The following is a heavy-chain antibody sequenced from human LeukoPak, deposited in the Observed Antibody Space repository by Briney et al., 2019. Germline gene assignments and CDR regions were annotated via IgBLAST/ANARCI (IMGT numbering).Heavy chain of an antibody. CDR1: GYSFTSYW. CDR2: IYPGDSDT. Sequence: GESLKISWKGSGYSFTSYWIGWVRQMPGKGLEWMGIIYPGDSDTRYSPSFQGQVTISADKSISTAYLQWSSLKASDTAMYYCARQRVGTYYYDSSGYDYFDYWGQGTLVTVSS. J-gene: IGHJ4*02. CDR3: ARQRVGTYYYDSSGYDYFDY. D-gene: IGHD3-22*01. V-gene: IGHV5-51*01.